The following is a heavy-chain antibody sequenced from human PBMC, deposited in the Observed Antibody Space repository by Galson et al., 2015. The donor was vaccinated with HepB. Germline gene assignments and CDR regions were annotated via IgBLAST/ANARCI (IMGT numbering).Heavy chain of an antibody. CDR3: AKSSKGLTIFGVVSNFDY. CDR1: GFSFSSCA. D-gene: IGHD3-3*01. J-gene: IGHJ4*02. Sequence: SLRLSCAASGFSFSSCAMSWVRQAPGKGLEWVSAISGSGGSTYYADSVKGRFTISRDNSKNTLYLQMNSLRAEDTAVYYCAKSSKGLTIFGVVSNFDYWGQGTLVTVSS. V-gene: IGHV3-23*01. CDR2: ISGSGGST.